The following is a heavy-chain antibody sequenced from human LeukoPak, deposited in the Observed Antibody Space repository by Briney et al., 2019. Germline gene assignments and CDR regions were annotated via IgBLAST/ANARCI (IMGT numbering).Heavy chain of an antibody. V-gene: IGHV3-23*01. Sequence: GGSLRLSCAASGFTFSSYAMSWVRQAPGKGLEWVSAISGSGGTTYYADSVKGRFTISRDNSKNTLYLQMNSLRAEDTAVYYCAKMPVSYSSGWSVFDYWGQGNLVTVSS. D-gene: IGHD6-19*01. CDR3: AKMPVSYSSGWSVFDY. CDR2: ISGSGGTT. CDR1: GFTFSSYA. J-gene: IGHJ4*02.